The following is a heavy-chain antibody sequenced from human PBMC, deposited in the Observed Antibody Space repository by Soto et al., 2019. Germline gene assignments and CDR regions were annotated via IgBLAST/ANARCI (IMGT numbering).Heavy chain of an antibody. V-gene: IGHV5-51*01. D-gene: IGHD3-10*01. CDR2: IYPGDSDT. CDR3: AGGGVRGVIARTRDYYGMDV. CDR1: GYRSANFL. Sequence: GESLKISCQASGYRSANFLIGWVRQMPGKGLEWMGIIYPGDSDTRYSPSFQGQVTISADKSISTAYLQWSSLKASDTAMYYCAGGGVRGVIARTRDYYGMDVWGQGTTVTVSS. J-gene: IGHJ6*02.